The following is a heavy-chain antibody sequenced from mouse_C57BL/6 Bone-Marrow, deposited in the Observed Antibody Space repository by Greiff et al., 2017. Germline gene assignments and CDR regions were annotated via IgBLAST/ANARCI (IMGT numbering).Heavy chain of an antibody. Sequence: QVTLKESGPGILQSSQTLSLTCSFSGFSLSTSGMGVSWIRQPSGKGLEWLAHIYWDDDKRYNPSLKSRLTISKDTSRNQVFLKITSVDTADTATYYCARRRDYYGSRDWYFDVWGTGTTVTVSS. CDR2: IYWDDDK. CDR1: GFSLSTSGMG. D-gene: IGHD1-1*01. V-gene: IGHV8-12*01. J-gene: IGHJ1*03. CDR3: ARRRDYYGSRDWYFDV.